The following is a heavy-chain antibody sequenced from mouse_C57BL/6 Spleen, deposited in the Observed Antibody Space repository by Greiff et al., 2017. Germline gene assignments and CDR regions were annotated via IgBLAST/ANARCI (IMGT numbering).Heavy chain of an antibody. CDR3: VRTLYSNYAMDY. CDR1: GFTFTNTY. Sequence: VQLKQSVAELVRPGASVKLSCTASGFTFTNTYMHWVKQRPEQGLEWIGRIDPANGNTNYAPKFQGKATITADTSSNTAYLQLSSLTSEDTAIYYAVRTLYSNYAMDYWGQGTSVTVSS. J-gene: IGHJ4*01. D-gene: IGHD2-5*01. CDR2: IDPANGNT. V-gene: IGHV14-3*01.